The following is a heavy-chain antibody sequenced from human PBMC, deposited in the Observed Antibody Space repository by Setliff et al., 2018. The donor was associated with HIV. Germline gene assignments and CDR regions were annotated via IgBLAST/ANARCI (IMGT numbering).Heavy chain of an antibody. J-gene: IGHJ4*02. V-gene: IGHV1-69*13. Sequence: ASVKVSCKAPAAAFTGYTLIWVRQAPGQGLEWVGTIIPSFGRTNYANKFQGRVTITADESTTTAYMELNSLTSEDTALYYCARVGFSSRHTGDFFDSWGQGTLVTVSS. CDR1: AAAFTGYT. CDR3: ARVGFSSRHTGDFFDS. CDR2: IIPSFGRT. D-gene: IGHD5-18*01.